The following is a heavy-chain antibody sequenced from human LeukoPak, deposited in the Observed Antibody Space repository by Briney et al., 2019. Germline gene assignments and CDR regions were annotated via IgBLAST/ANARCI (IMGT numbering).Heavy chain of an antibody. J-gene: IGHJ4*02. V-gene: IGHV4-4*07. CDR2: IYSSGST. Sequence: SETLSLTCTVSGGSMSSYYWSWIRQPAGKGLEWIGRIYSSGSTNYNPSLKSRVTMSVDTSKNQFSLKLSSVTAADTAMYYCVTYYCSSVCRFDNWGQGTLVTVSS. CDR3: VTYYCSSVCRFDN. CDR1: GGSMSSYY. D-gene: IGHD2-2*01.